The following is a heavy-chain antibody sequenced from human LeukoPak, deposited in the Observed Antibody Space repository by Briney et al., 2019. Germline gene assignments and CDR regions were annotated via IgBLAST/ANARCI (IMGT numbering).Heavy chain of an antibody. Sequence: ASVKVSCKASGYTFSSYGISWVRQAPGQGPEWMGWISAYNGNTNYAQNLQGRVTMTTDTSTSTAYMELRSLRSDDTAVYYCARDFFGSGSHYSYFDYWGQETLVTVSS. J-gene: IGHJ4*02. V-gene: IGHV1-18*01. D-gene: IGHD3-10*01. CDR2: ISAYNGNT. CDR1: GYTFSSYG. CDR3: ARDFFGSGSHYSYFDY.